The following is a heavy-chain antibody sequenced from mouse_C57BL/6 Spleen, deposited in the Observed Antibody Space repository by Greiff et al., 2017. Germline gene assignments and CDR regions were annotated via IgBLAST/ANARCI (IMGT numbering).Heavy chain of an antibody. CDR1: GYTFTSYW. CDR2: INPSNGGT. Sequence: QVQLQQPGTELVKPGASVQLSCKASGYTFTSYWMHWVKQRPGQGLEWIGNINPSNGGTNYNEKFKSKATLTVDKSSSTAYMQLSSLTSEDSAVYYCARTSYYREAMDYWGQGTSATVSS. J-gene: IGHJ4*01. V-gene: IGHV1-53*01. CDR3: ARTSYYREAMDY. D-gene: IGHD2-14*01.